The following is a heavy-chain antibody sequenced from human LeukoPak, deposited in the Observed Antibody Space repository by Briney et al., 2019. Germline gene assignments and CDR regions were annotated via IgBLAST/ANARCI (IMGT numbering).Heavy chain of an antibody. Sequence: SETLSLTCTVSGGSISSGGYSWSWIRQHPGKGPEWIGYIYYSGSTYYNPSLKSRVTISVDTSKNQFSLKLSSVTAADTAVYYCARARSNYYGSGTPFDYWGQGTLVTVSS. J-gene: IGHJ4*02. V-gene: IGHV4-31*03. D-gene: IGHD3-10*01. CDR2: IYYSGST. CDR1: GGSISSGGYS. CDR3: ARARSNYYGSGTPFDY.